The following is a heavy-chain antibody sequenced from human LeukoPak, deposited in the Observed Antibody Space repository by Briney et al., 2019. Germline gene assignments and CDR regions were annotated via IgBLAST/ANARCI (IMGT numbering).Heavy chain of an antibody. CDR2: MYNSGST. V-gene: IGHV4-59*08. D-gene: IGHD7-27*01. CDR3: ARSTGDDAFDV. Sequence: PSETLSLTCTVSGGSISYYYWSWIRQPPGKGLEWIGYMYNSGSTNYNPSLKGRVTIVVDTSKNQFSLKLSSVTAADMAVYYCARSTGDDAFDVWGQGTMVTVSS. CDR1: GGSISYYY. J-gene: IGHJ3*01.